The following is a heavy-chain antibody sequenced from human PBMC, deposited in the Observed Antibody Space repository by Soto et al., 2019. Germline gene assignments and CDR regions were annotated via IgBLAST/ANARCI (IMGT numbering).Heavy chain of an antibody. CDR3: ARAIAAAGIPRSCYYCYFMYV. D-gene: IGHD6-13*01. Sequence: ASVKVSCKASGYTFTGYYMHWVRQAPGQGLEWMGWINPNSGGTNYAQKFQGWVTMTRDTSISTAYMELSRLRSDDTAVYYCARAIAAAGIPRSCYYCYFMYVWGRGTTVTVYS. CDR1: GYTFTGYY. V-gene: IGHV1-2*04. J-gene: IGHJ6*03. CDR2: INPNSGGT.